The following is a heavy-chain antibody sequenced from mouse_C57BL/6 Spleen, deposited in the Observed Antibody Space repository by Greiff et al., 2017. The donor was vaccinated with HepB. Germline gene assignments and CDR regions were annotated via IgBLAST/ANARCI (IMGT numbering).Heavy chain of an antibody. D-gene: IGHD1-1*01. CDR2: IRLKSDNYAT. Sequence: EVKVEESGGGLVQPGGSMKLSCVASGFTFSNYWMNWVRQSPEKGLEWVAQIRLKSDNYATHYAESVKGRFTISRDDSKSSVYLQMNNLRAEDTGIYYCTVSYYYGSSYSAWFAYWGQGTLVTVSA. CDR1: GFTFSNYW. CDR3: TVSYYYGSSYSAWFAY. J-gene: IGHJ3*01. V-gene: IGHV6-3*01.